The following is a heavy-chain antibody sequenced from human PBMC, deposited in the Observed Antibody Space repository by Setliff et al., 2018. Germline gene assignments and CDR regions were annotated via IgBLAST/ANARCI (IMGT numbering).Heavy chain of an antibody. Sequence: ASVKVSCKASGNRFTDYNLHWVRQAPGQGLDWMGWINPNSGHTNYAQNFQGRVTMTMDASITTVYMELSRLTSDDTAVYYCVRQDILTSYYMFDYWGQGTLVTVSS. CDR3: VRQDILTSYYMFDY. D-gene: IGHD3-9*01. CDR2: INPNSGHT. CDR1: GNRFTDYN. J-gene: IGHJ4*02. V-gene: IGHV1-2*02.